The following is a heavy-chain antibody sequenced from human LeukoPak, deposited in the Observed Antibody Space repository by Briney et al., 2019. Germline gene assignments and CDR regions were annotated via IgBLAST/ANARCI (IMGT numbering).Heavy chain of an antibody. CDR1: GGSISDYY. V-gene: IGHV4-59*01. Sequence: SETLSLTCTVSGGSISDYYWNWIRQPPGKGLEWIGYIYYSGSTTYNPSLKSRVPMSVDTAKNQFSLKLRSVTAADTAVYFCARGDFCSKSNCYLRPMDVWGKGTTVTVSS. D-gene: IGHD3-3*01. CDR3: ARGDFCSKSNCYLRPMDV. J-gene: IGHJ6*03. CDR2: IYYSGST.